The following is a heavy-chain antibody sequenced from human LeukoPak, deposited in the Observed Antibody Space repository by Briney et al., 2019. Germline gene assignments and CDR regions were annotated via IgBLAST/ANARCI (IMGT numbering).Heavy chain of an antibody. Sequence: SETLSLTCTVSGDPISGYFWSWIRQTPGKGLEWIGYIYHSGSTYYNPSLKSRVTISVDRSKNQFSLKLSSVTAADTAVYYCASVYCSSTSCPLGYFDYWGQGTLVTVSS. CDR1: GDPISGYF. D-gene: IGHD2-2*01. V-gene: IGHV4-59*12. J-gene: IGHJ4*02. CDR3: ASVYCSSTSCPLGYFDY. CDR2: IYHSGST.